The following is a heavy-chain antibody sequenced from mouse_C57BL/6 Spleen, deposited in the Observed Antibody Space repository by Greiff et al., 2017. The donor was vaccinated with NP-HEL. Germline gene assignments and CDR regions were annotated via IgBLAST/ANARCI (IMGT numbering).Heavy chain of an antibody. J-gene: IGHJ4*01. V-gene: IGHV1-39*01. CDR2: INPNYGTT. CDR3: AIHYYGSTYYAMDY. Sequence: VQLQQSGPELVKPGASVKISCKASGYSFTDYNMNWVKQSNGKSLEWIGVINPNYGTTSYNQKFKGKATLTVDQSSSTAYMQLNSLTSEDSAVYYCAIHYYGSTYYAMDYWGQGTSVTLSS. D-gene: IGHD1-1*01. CDR1: GYSFTDYN.